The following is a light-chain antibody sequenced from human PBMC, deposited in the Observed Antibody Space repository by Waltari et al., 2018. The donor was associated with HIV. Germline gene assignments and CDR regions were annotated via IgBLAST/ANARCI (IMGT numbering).Light chain of an antibody. CDR2: AAS. J-gene: IGKJ2*01. V-gene: IGKV1-39*01. CDR3: QQSYITPYT. Sequence: DILMTQSPSSLSTSVGDRVTITCRASLNITTFLNLYHQKPGKAPQLLISAASNLQSGVPSRFSGSGSGTDFTLTITSLQPADFATYFCQQSYITPYTFGQGTKLEIK. CDR1: LNITTF.